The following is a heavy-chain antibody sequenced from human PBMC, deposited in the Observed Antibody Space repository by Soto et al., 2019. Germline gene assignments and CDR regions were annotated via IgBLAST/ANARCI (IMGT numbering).Heavy chain of an antibody. J-gene: IGHJ4*02. Sequence: QVQLVQSGAEVKKPGASVTVSCKASGYTFSSYGISWARQAPGQGLEWMGWISYNGNTKYAQNLQGRVTMTTDTSTNTAYMELRSLRSNDTAVYYCGRDVRTTHGTPGDFHYWGQGTLVTVSS. CDR3: GRDVRTTHGTPGDFHY. CDR1: GYTFSSYG. D-gene: IGHD4-17*01. V-gene: IGHV1-18*01. CDR2: ISYNGNT.